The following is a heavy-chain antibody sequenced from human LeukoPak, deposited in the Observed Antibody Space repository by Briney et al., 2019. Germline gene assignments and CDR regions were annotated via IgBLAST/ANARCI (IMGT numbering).Heavy chain of an antibody. CDR2: FDPEDGET. J-gene: IGHJ4*02. Sequence: ASVKVSCKVSGYTLTELSMHWVRQAPGKGLEWRGGFDPEDGETIYAQKFQGRVTMTEDTSTDTAYMELSSLRSEDTAVYYCATDPGGSYYYDYWGQGTLVTVSS. CDR1: GYTLTELS. D-gene: IGHD1-26*01. V-gene: IGHV1-24*01. CDR3: ATDPGGSYYYDY.